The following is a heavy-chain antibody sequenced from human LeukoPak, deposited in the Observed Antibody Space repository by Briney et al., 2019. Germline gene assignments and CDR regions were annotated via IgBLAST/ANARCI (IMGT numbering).Heavy chain of an antibody. CDR3: AKDRAIVGATTVTLDC. CDR2: IRYDGSNK. CDR1: GFTFSSYG. V-gene: IGHV3-30*02. Sequence: GGSLRLSCAASGFTFSSYGMHWVRQAPGKGLEWVAFIRYDGSNKYYADSVKGRFTISRDNSKNTLYLQMNSLRAEDTAVYYCAKDRAIVGATTVTLDCWGQGTLVTVSS. J-gene: IGHJ4*02. D-gene: IGHD1-26*01.